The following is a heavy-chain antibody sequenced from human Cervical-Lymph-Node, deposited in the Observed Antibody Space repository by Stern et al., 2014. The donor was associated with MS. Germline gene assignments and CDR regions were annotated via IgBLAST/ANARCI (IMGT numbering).Heavy chain of an antibody. D-gene: IGHD1-26*01. CDR2: ISYDGKNK. J-gene: IGHJ4*02. V-gene: IGHV3-30*18. Sequence: VQLEESGGGVVQPGTSLRLSCAASGFSFYTHGMHWVRQAPGKGLELGAFISYDGKNKYYADSVRGRFPISRDNPKKTLSLQLDSLRVEDTAVYHCAKDLSYTWSFDYWGQGTLVAVSS. CDR1: GFSFYTHG. CDR3: AKDLSYTWSFDY.